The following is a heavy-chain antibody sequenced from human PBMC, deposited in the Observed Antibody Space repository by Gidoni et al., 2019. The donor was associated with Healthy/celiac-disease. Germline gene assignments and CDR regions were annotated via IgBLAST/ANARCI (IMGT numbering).Heavy chain of an antibody. CDR3: ARGRLRYYDSSGYYY. J-gene: IGHJ4*02. CDR1: GFTFTSYA. V-gene: IGHV3-30*04. Sequence: QVQLLEPGGGVVQPGRSLRLSCAASGFTFTSYAMHWVRQAPGKGLEWVAGIAYDGRNKYDADSVKGRFTMSRDNSKNTLYLQMNSLRAEDTAVYYCARGRLRYYDSSGYYYWGQGTLVTVSS. CDR2: IAYDGRNK. D-gene: IGHD3-22*01.